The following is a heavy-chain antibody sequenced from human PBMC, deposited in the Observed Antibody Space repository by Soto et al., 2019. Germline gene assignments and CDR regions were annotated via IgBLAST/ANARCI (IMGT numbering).Heavy chain of an antibody. CDR3: ARDLPGCSGGSCYHDY. CDR2: IIPIFGTA. CDR1: GGTFSSYA. Sequence: QVQLVQSGAEVKKPGSSVKVSCKASGGTFSSYAISWVRQAPGQGLEWMGGIIPIFGTANYAQKFQGRVRITADESTSTAYMELSRLRSEDTGVYYCARDLPGCSGGSCYHDYWGQGTLVTVSS. J-gene: IGHJ4*02. D-gene: IGHD2-15*01. V-gene: IGHV1-69*01.